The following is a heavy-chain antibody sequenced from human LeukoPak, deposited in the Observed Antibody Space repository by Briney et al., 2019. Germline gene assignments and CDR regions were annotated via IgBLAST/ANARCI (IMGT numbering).Heavy chain of an antibody. Sequence: SQTLSLTCTVSGGSISSGDYYWSWIRQPPGKGLEWIGYIYYSGSTYYNPSLKSRVTISVDTSKNQFSLKLSSVTAADTAVYYCARDNNGDYDFDYWGQGTLVTVSS. V-gene: IGHV4-30-4*01. D-gene: IGHD4-17*01. CDR1: GGSISSGDYY. CDR2: IYYSGST. J-gene: IGHJ4*02. CDR3: ARDNNGDYDFDY.